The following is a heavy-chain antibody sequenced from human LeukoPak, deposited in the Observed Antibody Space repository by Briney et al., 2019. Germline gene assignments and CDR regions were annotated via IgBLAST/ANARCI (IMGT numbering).Heavy chain of an antibody. CDR3: AKGLERESRLDS. Sequence: GGSLRLSCAASGFTFNTYTMYWVLQAPGKGLEWVSGISNSGGSTYYADSVKGRFTISRDNSKNTLYLQMNSLRAEDTALYYCAKGLERESRLDSWGQGTLVTVSS. V-gene: IGHV3-23*01. CDR1: GFTFNTYT. CDR2: ISNSGGST. J-gene: IGHJ4*02. D-gene: IGHD1-1*01.